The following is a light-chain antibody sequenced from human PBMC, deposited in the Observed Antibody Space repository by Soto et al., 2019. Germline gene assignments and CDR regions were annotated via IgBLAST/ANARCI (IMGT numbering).Light chain of an antibody. Sequence: QSALTQPASVSGSPGQSITISCTGTNIVSWYQQHPGKAPKLMIFEANKRPSGVSNRFSGSKSGNTASLTISGLQAEDEADYYCSSYTTSSPLEVFGGGTKVTVL. J-gene: IGLJ3*02. CDR2: EAN. V-gene: IGLV2-14*02. CDR3: SSYTTSSPLEV. CDR1: NI.